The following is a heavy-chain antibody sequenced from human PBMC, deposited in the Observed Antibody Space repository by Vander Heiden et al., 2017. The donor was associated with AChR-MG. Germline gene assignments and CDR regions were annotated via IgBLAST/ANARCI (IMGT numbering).Heavy chain of an antibody. J-gene: IGHJ4*02. CDR2: IYYNDDS. V-gene: IGHV2-5*01. CDR3: AHTVSGDTVTATFDY. Sequence: QITLKESGPTLVKPTQTLKLTCTLSGFSLTTPGVGVGWIRQPPGKALEWLALIYYNDDSRFSPPLKSRLYITKDTSKNQVVLTMTNMDPVDTATYYCAHTVSGDTVTATFDYWGQGTLVTVSS. D-gene: IGHD2-15*01. CDR1: GFSLTTPGVG.